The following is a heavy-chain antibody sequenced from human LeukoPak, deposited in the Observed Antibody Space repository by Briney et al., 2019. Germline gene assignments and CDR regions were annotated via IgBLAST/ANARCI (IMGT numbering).Heavy chain of an antibody. V-gene: IGHV5-51*01. CDR3: ARREGRYNWFDT. CDR2: IFPRDSDT. CDR1: GYNFPTYW. Sequence: GESLKISCKGSGYNFPTYWIGWVRQMPGKGLEWMGIIFPRDSDTRYSPSFQGQVTISVDKSINTAYLQWSSLKASDTAMYYCARREGRYNWFDTWGQGTLVTVSS. J-gene: IGHJ5*02.